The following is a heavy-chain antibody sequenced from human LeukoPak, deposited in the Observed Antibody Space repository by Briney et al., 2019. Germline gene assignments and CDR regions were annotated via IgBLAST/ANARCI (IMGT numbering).Heavy chain of an antibody. V-gene: IGHV5-10-1*01. CDR1: GHSFTSHW. D-gene: IGHD3-22*01. CDR2: IDPSDSYT. Sequence: GEALKISCKGSGHSFTSHWISWVRQMPGKGLEWMGRIDPSDSYTNYSPSFQGHVTISADKSITTAYLQWSSLRASDTAMYYCARLEYYDSSWGQGTLVTVSS. CDR3: ARLEYYDSS. J-gene: IGHJ5*02.